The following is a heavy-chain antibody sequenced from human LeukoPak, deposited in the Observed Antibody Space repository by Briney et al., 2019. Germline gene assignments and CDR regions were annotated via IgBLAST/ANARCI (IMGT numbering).Heavy chain of an antibody. CDR1: GYTFTSYY. CDR3: ARVTTTRNRDGYNTFDP. Sequence: ASVKVSCKASGYTFTSYYMYWVRQAPGQGLEWMGIINPSDGTTSYAQKFQGRVTMTRDTSTSTVYMELSSLRSEDTAVYYCARVTTTRNRDGYNTFDPWGQGTLVTVSS. CDR2: INPSDGTT. J-gene: IGHJ5*02. V-gene: IGHV1-46*01. D-gene: IGHD5-24*01.